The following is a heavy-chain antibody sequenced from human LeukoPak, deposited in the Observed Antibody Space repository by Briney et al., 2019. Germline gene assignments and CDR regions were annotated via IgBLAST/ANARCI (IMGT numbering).Heavy chain of an antibody. CDR2: ISWTSDYI. D-gene: IGHD3-22*01. Sequence: GGSLRLSCAASGFTFNTYSMTWVRQAPGKGLEWVSSISWTSDYIYYADSVKGRFTISRDNSKNTLYLQMNSLRAEDTAVYYCAKAASSSYYYDSSGYYYPLDYWGQGTLVTVSS. V-gene: IGHV3-21*04. CDR3: AKAASSSYYYDSSGYYYPLDY. CDR1: GFTFNTYS. J-gene: IGHJ4*02.